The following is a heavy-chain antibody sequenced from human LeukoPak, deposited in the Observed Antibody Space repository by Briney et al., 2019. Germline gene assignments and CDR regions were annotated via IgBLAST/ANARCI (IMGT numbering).Heavy chain of an antibody. D-gene: IGHD5-18*01. CDR3: ARVRSYGTFDY. J-gene: IGHJ4*02. CDR1: GFTVSSNY. Sequence: GGSLRLSCAASGFTVSSNYMSWVRQAPGKGLEWVSVIYSGGSTYYADSVKGRFTISRDNSKNTLYIQMNSLRAEDTAVYYCARVRSYGTFDYWGQGTLVTVSS. CDR2: IYSGGST. V-gene: IGHV3-53*01.